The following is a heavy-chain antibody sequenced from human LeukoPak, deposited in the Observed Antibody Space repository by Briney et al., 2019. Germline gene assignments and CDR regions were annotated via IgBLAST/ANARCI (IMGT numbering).Heavy chain of an antibody. CDR2: IYPGDSDT. V-gene: IGHV5-51*01. Sequence: GESLKISFKGSGYRFTSYWIGWVRPMPGKGLEWMGIIYPGDSDTRYSPSFQGQVTISADKSISTAYLQWSSLKASDTAMYYCARHLKSPRSYGSGKGNWFDPWGQGTLVTVSS. CDR1: GYRFTSYW. D-gene: IGHD3-10*01. CDR3: ARHLKSPRSYGSGKGNWFDP. J-gene: IGHJ5*02.